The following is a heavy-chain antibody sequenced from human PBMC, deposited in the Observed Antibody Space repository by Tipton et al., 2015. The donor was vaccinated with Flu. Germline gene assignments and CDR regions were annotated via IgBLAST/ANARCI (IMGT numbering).Heavy chain of an antibody. CDR2: ISPYNGNT. CDR1: GYTFNRYI. J-gene: IGHJ4*02. Sequence: VQLVQSGAEVKKPGASVRVSCKASGYTFNRYIVSWVRQAPGQGLEWMGWISPYNGNTNYAQKVQGRVTLATDTSTNTAYMELRSLRSDDTAVYYCAIGLVAATYFDYWGQGTLVTVSS. V-gene: IGHV1-18*01. CDR3: AIGLVAATYFDY. D-gene: IGHD2-15*01.